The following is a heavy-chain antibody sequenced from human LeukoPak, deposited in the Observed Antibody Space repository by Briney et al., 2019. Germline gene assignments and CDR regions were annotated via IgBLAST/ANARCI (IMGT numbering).Heavy chain of an antibody. CDR2: IKQDGSGK. V-gene: IGHV3-7*01. Sequence: GGSLRLSCAASGFTFSSYWMSWVRQAPGKGLEWVANIKQDGSGKNYVDSVKGRFTISRDNAKNSLYLQMNTLRVEDTAVYYCARGYGNYGYWGQGTLVTVSS. CDR3: ARGYGNYGY. D-gene: IGHD4-17*01. CDR1: GFTFSSYW. J-gene: IGHJ4*02.